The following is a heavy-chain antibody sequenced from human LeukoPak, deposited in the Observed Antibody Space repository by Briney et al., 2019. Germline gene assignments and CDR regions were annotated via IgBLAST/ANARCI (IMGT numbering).Heavy chain of an antibody. Sequence: GGSLRLSCAASGLTFSNYWMSWVRQAPGKGLEWVANIKEDGSEKYYGDSVRGRFTISRDNAKSSLNLQMSSLRADDTAVYYCARHSRHNFDYWGQGTLVTVSS. CDR1: GLTFSNYW. CDR2: IKEDGSEK. CDR3: ARHSRHNFDY. J-gene: IGHJ4*02. V-gene: IGHV3-7*01. D-gene: IGHD2-21*01.